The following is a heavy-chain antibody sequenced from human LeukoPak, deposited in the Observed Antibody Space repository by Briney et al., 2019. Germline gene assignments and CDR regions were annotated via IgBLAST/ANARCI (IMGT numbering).Heavy chain of an antibody. V-gene: IGHV3-48*02. CDR1: GFTFSSYS. Sequence: GGSLRLSCAASGFTFSSYSMNWVRQAPGKGLEWVSYISSSSSSTIYYADSVKGRFTISRDNAKNSLYLQMNSLRDEDTAVYYCARGISSSWTFYYYYGMDVWGQGTTVTVSS. CDR2: ISSSSSSTI. CDR3: ARGISSSWTFYYYYGMDV. J-gene: IGHJ6*02. D-gene: IGHD6-13*01.